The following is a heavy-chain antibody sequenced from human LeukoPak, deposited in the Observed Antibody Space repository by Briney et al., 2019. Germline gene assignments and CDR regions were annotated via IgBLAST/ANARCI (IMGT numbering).Heavy chain of an antibody. CDR1: GYTFTSYG. CDR2: ISAYNGNT. J-gene: IGHJ4*02. V-gene: IGHV1-18*01. Sequence: ASVKVSCKASGYTFTSYGISWVRQAPGQGLEWMGWISAYNGNTNYAQKLQGRVTMATDTSTSTAYMELSSLRSEDTAVYYCARDHGQEYYYDSSGYDYWGQGTLVTVSS. D-gene: IGHD3-22*01. CDR3: ARDHGQEYYYDSSGYDY.